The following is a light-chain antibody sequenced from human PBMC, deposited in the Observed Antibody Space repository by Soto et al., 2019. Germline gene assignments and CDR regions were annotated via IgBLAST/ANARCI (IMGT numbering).Light chain of an antibody. CDR1: QSVSSN. J-gene: IGKJ1*01. CDR2: GAS. Sequence: EIVITQSPATLSVSPGESATLSCRASQSVSSNLARYQQKPGQAPRLLIYGASTRATGMPARFSGSGSGTDFTLTITSLQSEDFAVYYRQQYGRSPLTFGHGTKVDIK. CDR3: QQYGRSPLT. V-gene: IGKV3-15*01.